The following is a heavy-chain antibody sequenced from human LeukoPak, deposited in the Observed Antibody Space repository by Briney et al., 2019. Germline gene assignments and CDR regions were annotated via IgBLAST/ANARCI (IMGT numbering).Heavy chain of an antibody. CDR3: AREGRLPYYYMDV. D-gene: IGHD2-15*01. CDR2: IIPIFGTA. J-gene: IGHJ6*03. V-gene: IGHV1-69*05. CDR1: GGTFSSYA. Sequence: SVKVSCKASGGTFSSYAISWVRQDPGQGLEWMGGIIPIFGTANYAQKFQGRVTITTDESTSTAYMELSSLRSEDTAVYYCAREGRLPYYYMDVWGKGTTVTVSS.